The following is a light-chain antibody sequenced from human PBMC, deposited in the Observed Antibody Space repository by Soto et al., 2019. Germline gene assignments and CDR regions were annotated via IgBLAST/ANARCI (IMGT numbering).Light chain of an antibody. CDR1: SSDVGAYNY. J-gene: IGLJ1*01. CDR2: DVS. CDR3: TSYTSISTYV. Sequence: QSALTQPASVSGSPGQSITISCTGTSSDVGAYNYVSWYQQHPGKAPKLMIYDVSYRPSGVSIRFSGSKSGNTASLTISGLQAEDEADYYCTSYTSISTYVFGPGTKLTVL. V-gene: IGLV2-14*01.